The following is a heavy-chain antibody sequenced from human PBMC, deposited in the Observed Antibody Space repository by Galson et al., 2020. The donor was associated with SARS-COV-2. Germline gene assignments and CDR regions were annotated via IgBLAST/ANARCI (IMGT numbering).Heavy chain of an antibody. V-gene: IGHV3-74*01. D-gene: IGHD3-10*01. CDR1: GFTFSTYW. Sequence: GGSLRLSCAASGFTFSTYWMHWVRQAPGKGLVWVSRIHRDGSTTTYADSVQGRFTISRKNAKNTLYLQMSSLRAEDAAVYYCARESAVQGGYYMDVWGKGTTVTVSS. CDR3: ARESAVQGGYYMDV. J-gene: IGHJ6*03. CDR2: IHRDGSTT.